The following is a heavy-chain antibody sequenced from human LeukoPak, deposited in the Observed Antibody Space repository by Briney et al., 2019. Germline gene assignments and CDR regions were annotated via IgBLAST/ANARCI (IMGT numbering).Heavy chain of an antibody. CDR3: TRDRLLWFGELLFDY. CDR1: GFTFGDYA. V-gene: IGHV3-49*04. D-gene: IGHD3-10*01. J-gene: IGHJ4*02. Sequence: GGSLRLSCTASGFTFGDYAMSWVRQAPGKGLEWVGFIRSKAYGGTTEYAASVKGRFTISRDDSKSIAYLQMNSLKTEDTAVYYCTRDRLLWFGELLFDYWGQGTLVPVSS. CDR2: IRSKAYGGTT.